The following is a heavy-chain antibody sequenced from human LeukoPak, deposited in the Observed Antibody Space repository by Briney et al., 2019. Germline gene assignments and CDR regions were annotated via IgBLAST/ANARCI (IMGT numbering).Heavy chain of an antibody. J-gene: IGHJ4*01. CDR3: ARDVGITVVRGTFDY. Sequence: ASVKVSCKASGFXFTSYYTHWVRQAPGQGLKWIGIINPSGGRTRYAQRLQGRVTMTRDTSTSTVYMELSSLRSEDTAVYYCARDVGITVVRGTFDYWGQGTLVTVSS. D-gene: IGHD3-10*01. V-gene: IGHV1-46*01. CDR2: INPSGGRT. CDR1: GFXFTSYY.